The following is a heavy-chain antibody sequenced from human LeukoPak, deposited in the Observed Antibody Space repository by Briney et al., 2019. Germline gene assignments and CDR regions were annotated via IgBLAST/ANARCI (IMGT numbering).Heavy chain of an antibody. J-gene: IGHJ4*02. CDR2: IYSGGST. V-gene: IGHV3-53*01. CDR3: ARDLGRVGVTFGY. CDR1: GFTVSSNY. Sequence: GGSLRLSCAASGFTVSSNYMSWVRQAPGKGLEWVSVIYSGGSTYYADSVKGRFTISRDNSKNTLYLQMNSLRAEDTAVYYCARDLGRVGVTFGYWGQGTLVTASS. D-gene: IGHD1-26*01.